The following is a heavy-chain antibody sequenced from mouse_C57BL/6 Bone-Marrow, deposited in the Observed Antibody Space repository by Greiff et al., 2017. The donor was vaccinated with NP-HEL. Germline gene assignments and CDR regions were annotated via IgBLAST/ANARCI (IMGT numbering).Heavy chain of an antibody. CDR3: ARHESPKYLYAMDY. CDR2: FYPGSGSI. J-gene: IGHJ4*01. CDR1: GYTFTEYT. V-gene: IGHV1-62-2*01. Sequence: QVQLKQSGAELVKPGASVKLSCQASGYTFTEYTIHWVKQRSGQGLEWIGWFYPGSGSIKYNEKFKDKAPLTADKSSSTVYMELSRLTSEDSAVYYSARHESPKYLYAMDYWGQGTSVTVSS. D-gene: IGHD2-10*02.